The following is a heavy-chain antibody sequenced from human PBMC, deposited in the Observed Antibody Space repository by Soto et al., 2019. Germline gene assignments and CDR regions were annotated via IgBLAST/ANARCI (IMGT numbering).Heavy chain of an antibody. V-gene: IGHV4-39*01. CDR1: GGSISSSSYY. D-gene: IGHD3-9*01. CDR2: IYYSGST. CDR3: ARGLYYDILTGYYYFDY. J-gene: IGHJ4*02. Sequence: SETLSLTCTVSGGSISSSSYYWGWIRQPPGKGLEWIGSIYYSGSTYYNPSLKSRVTISVDTSKNQFSLKLSSVTAADTAVYYCARGLYYDILTGYYYFDYWGQGTLVTVSS.